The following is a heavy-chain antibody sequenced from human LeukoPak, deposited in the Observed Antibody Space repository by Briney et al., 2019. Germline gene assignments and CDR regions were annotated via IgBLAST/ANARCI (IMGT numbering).Heavy chain of an antibody. Sequence: PGGSLRLSCAASGFIFSTYAINWVRQAPGKGLEWVSSISSSSDYIYYADSVKGRFAISRDSAKNSLYLQLNSLRAEDTAVYYCAIRGHSNAFDYWGQGTLVTVSS. J-gene: IGHJ4*02. CDR3: AIRGHSNAFDY. CDR1: GFIFSTYA. D-gene: IGHD5-18*01. V-gene: IGHV3-21*01. CDR2: ISSSSDYI.